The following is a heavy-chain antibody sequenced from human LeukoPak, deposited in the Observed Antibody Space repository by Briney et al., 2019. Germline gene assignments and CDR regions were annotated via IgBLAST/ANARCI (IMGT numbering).Heavy chain of an antibody. V-gene: IGHV1-69*04. CDR3: ARDRLYYYDSDH. Sequence: GASVKVSCKASGGTFSSYAISWERQAPGQGLEWMGRIIPILGIANYAQKFQGRVTITADKSTSTAYMELSSLRSEDTAVYYCARDRLYYYDSDHWGQGTLVTVSS. CDR2: IIPILGIA. CDR1: GGTFSSYA. J-gene: IGHJ5*02. D-gene: IGHD3-22*01.